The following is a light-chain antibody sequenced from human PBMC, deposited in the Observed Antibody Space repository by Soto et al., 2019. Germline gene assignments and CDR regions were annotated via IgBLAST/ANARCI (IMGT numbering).Light chain of an antibody. Sequence: EIVLTQSPDILSLSPGERATHACRASQSVSNSDLAWYQQKPGQAPRLLIYGAFLRATGIPDRFTGSGSGTGFTLTISRLEPDDFAVYYCQQYGSSPRTFGQGTKVEIK. J-gene: IGKJ1*01. CDR3: QQYGSSPRT. CDR1: QSVSNSD. V-gene: IGKV3-20*01. CDR2: GAF.